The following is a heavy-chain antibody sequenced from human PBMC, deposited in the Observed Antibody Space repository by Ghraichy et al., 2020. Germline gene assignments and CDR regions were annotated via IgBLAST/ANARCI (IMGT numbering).Heavy chain of an antibody. CDR1: GFTFSSYS. CDR2: ISSSSSYI. CDR3: APTGDSSVPVGY. J-gene: IGHJ4*02. V-gene: IGHV3-21*01. Sequence: GGSLRLSCAASGFTFSSYSMNWVRQAPGKGLEWVSSISSSSSYIYYADSVKGRFTISRDNAKNSLYLQMNSLRAEDTAVYYCAPTGDSSVPVGYWGQGTLVTVSS. D-gene: IGHD6-19*01.